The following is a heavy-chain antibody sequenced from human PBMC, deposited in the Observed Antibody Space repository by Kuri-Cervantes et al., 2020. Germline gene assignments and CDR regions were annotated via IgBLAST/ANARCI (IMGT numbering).Heavy chain of an antibody. V-gene: IGHV4-39*01. J-gene: IGHJ6*02. Sequence: SETLSLTCTVSGGSISSSSYYWGWIRQPPGKGLEWIGSIYYSGSTYYNPSPKSRVTISVDTSKNQFSLKLSSVTAADTAVYYCARQEVVPAAMRGYYYHYGMDVWGQGTTVTVSS. CDR1: GGSISSSSYY. CDR2: IYYSGST. CDR3: ARQEVVPAAMRGYYYHYGMDV. D-gene: IGHD2-2*01.